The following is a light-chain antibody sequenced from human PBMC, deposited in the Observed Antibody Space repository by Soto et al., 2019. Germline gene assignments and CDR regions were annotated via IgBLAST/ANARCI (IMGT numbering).Light chain of an antibody. CDR3: SSYTSSSTLHVV. CDR2: ENN. CDR1: RSNIGNNY. V-gene: IGLV1-47*01. Sequence: QSVLTQPPSASGTPGQRVTISCSGSRSNIGNNYVYWYQQLPGTAPKLLIYENNQRPSGVPDRFSGSKSGTSASLAISGLRSEDEADYYCSSYTSSSTLHVVFGGGTKLTVL. J-gene: IGLJ2*01.